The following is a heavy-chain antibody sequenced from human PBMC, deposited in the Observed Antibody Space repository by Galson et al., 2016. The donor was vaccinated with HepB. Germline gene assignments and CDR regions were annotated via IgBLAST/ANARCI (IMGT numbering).Heavy chain of an antibody. CDR2: ISIGSSRI. V-gene: IGHV3-48*01. J-gene: IGHJ4*02. Sequence: SLRLSCAASGFTFSSYSLNWVRQAPGKGLEWVSYISIGSSRIYYADSVKGRFTISRDNSRTTLDLQMHSLRGEDTALYYCAKDPYYSSGWGAFESWGQGTLVTVSS. D-gene: IGHD6-19*01. CDR3: AKDPYYSSGWGAFES. CDR1: GFTFSSYS.